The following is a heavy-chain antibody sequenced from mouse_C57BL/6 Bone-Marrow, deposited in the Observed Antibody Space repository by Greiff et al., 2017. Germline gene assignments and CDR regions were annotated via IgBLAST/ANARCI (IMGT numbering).Heavy chain of an antibody. D-gene: IGHD2-3*01. J-gene: IGHJ2*01. CDR3: ARGGYYGGYYIDY. V-gene: IGHV1-47*01. Sequence: QVKLVQPGAELVKPGASVKLSCKASGYTFTTYPIEWMKQNPGQSLEWIGNFHPSNDDTKYNEKFKGKATLTVEKSSSTVYVQLSRLTSDDSAVYDCARGGYYGGYYIDYWGKGTTVTVSS. CDR2: FHPSNDDT. CDR1: GYTFTTYP.